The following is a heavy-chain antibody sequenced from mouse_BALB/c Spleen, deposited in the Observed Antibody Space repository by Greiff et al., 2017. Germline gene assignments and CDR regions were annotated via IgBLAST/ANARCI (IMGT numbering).Heavy chain of an antibody. J-gene: IGHJ4*01. D-gene: IGHD2-10*02. CDR3: ARRGYGNYGDAMDY. CDR2: INPYNGDT. CDR1: GYSFTGYF. Sequence: EVQRVESGPELVKPGASVKISCKASGYSFTGYFMNWVMQSHGKSLEWIGRINPYNGDTFYNQKFKGKATLTVDKSSSTAHMELRSLASEDSAVYYCARRGYGNYGDAMDYWGQGTSVTVSS. V-gene: IGHV1-20*02.